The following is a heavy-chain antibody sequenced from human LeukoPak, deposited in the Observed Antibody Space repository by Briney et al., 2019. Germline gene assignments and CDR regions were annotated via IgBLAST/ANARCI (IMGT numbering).Heavy chain of an antibody. V-gene: IGHV4-34*01. CDR3: ARPRKAAAGRALDY. Sequence: PSETLSLTCAVYGGSFSGYYWSWIRQPPGKGLEWIGEINHSGSTNYNPSLKSRVTISVDTSKNQFSLKLSSVTAADTAVYYCARPRKAAAGRALDYWGQGTLVTVSS. J-gene: IGHJ4*02. CDR2: INHSGST. CDR1: GGSFSGYY. D-gene: IGHD6-13*01.